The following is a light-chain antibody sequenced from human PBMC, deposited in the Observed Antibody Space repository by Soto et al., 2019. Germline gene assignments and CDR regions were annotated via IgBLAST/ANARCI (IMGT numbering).Light chain of an antibody. CDR1: SSDVGGYNS. CDR3: SSYADSNNLV. Sequence: QSVRAQPPSASGSPGQSVTISCAGTSSDVGGYNSVSWYQQHPGKAPKLMIYEVNKRPSGVPDRFSGSKSGNTASLTVSGLQAEDEADYYCSSYADSNNLVFGGGTKVTVL. J-gene: IGLJ3*02. V-gene: IGLV2-8*01. CDR2: EVN.